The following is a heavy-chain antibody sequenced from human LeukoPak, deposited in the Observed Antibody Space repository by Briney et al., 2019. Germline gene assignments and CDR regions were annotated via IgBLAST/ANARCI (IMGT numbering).Heavy chain of an antibody. CDR2: ISGSGVST. Sequence: GGSLRLSCAASGFTFSSYAMSWVRQAPGEGLEWVSGISGSGVSTYYADSVKGRFTISRDNAKNSLYLQVNSLRAEDTAVYYCARVFIGDYGDYQFDYWGQGTLVTVSS. J-gene: IGHJ4*02. D-gene: IGHD4-17*01. V-gene: IGHV3-23*01. CDR3: ARVFIGDYGDYQFDY. CDR1: GFTFSSYA.